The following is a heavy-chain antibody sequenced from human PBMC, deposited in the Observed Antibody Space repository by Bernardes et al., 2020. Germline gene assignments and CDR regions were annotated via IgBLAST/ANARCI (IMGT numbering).Heavy chain of an antibody. CDR3: ARASTLGCSGGSCYFGGNDY. J-gene: IGHJ4*02. Sequence: SETLSLTCTVSGGSISSYYWSWIRQPPGKGLEWIGYIYYSGSTNYNPSLKSRVTISVDTSKNQLSLKLSSVTAADTAVYYCARASTLGCSGGSCYFGGNDYWGQGTLVTVSS. V-gene: IGHV4-59*01. CDR1: GGSISSYY. CDR2: IYYSGST. D-gene: IGHD2-15*01.